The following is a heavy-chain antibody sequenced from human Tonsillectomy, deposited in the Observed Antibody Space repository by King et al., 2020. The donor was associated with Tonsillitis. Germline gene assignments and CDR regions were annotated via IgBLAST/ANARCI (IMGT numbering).Heavy chain of an antibody. J-gene: IGHJ2*01. Sequence: HVQLVESGGGVVQPGRSLRLSCAASGFTFSSYGMHWVRQAPGKGLEWVAVISYDGSNKYYVDSVKGRFTISRDNSENTVFLQMNSLRAEDTAVYNCAKDFKWLANRIHDYWYLDLWGRGTLVTVSS. CDR3: AKDFKWLANRIHDYWYLDL. D-gene: IGHD6-19*01. CDR1: GFTFSSYG. V-gene: IGHV3-30*18. CDR2: ISYDGSNK.